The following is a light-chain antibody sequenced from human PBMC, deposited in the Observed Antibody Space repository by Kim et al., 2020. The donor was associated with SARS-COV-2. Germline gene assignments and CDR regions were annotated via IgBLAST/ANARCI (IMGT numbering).Light chain of an antibody. CDR2: DAS. CDR3: QQFNIYPFT. J-gene: IGKJ5*01. V-gene: IGKV1-13*02. Sequence: AIQLTQSPSSLSASLGDSVTINCRATETISSALAWYQQKPGEAPKFLIHDASSLETGDPSRFSGSGSGTHFTLTINKLQPEDFAIYYCQQFNIYPFTFGQGTRLEIK. CDR1: ETISSA.